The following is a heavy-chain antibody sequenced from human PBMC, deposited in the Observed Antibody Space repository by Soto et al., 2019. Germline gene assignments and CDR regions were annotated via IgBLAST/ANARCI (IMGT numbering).Heavy chain of an antibody. V-gene: IGHV1-2*04. CDR2: INPNSGGT. D-gene: IGHD4-4*01. CDR3: ARGATVTGGVYGMDV. CDR1: GYTFTGYY. J-gene: IGHJ6*02. Sequence: WASVKVSCKASGYTFTGYYMHWVRQAPGQGLEWMGWINPNSGGTNYAQKFQGWVTMTRDTSISTAYMELSRLRSDDTAVYYCARGATVTGGVYGMDVWGQGTTVTVSS.